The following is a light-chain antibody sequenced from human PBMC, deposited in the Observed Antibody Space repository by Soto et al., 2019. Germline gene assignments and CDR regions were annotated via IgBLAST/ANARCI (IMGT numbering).Light chain of an antibody. CDR2: EVS. J-gene: IGLJ3*02. CDR3: SSYTLRNTLVL. V-gene: IGLV2-14*01. Sequence: QSVLTQPASVSGSPGQSITISCTGTSSDVGGYNFVSWYQQHPGKAPRLIIYEVSSRPSGVAYRFSGSKSGNTASLTISGLQAEDEAEYDCSSYTLRNTLVLFGGGTKLTVL. CDR1: SSDVGGYNF.